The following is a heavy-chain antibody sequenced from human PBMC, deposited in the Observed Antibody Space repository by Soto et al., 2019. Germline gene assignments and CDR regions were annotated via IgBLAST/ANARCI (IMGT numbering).Heavy chain of an antibody. D-gene: IGHD1-26*01. V-gene: IGHV3-30*18. Sequence: QVQLVESGGGVVRPGRSLRLSCVASGFTFRDYGMHWVRQAPGKGLEWVAGISHHGLKEHYADSVKGRFTISRDNSKKMVYLQLNSLRGHDTAVYYCAKDWVGGSNKYYFEYWGQGTLVTVSS. CDR3: AKDWVGGSNKYYFEY. CDR1: GFTFRDYG. CDR2: ISHHGLKE. J-gene: IGHJ4*02.